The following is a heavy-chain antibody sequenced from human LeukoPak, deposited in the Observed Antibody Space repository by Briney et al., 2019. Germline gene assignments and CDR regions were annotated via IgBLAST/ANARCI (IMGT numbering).Heavy chain of an antibody. Sequence: ASVKVSCKASGYTFTGYYMHWVRQAPGQGLEWMGWINPNSAGTNYAQKFQGRVTMNRDTSISTAYMELSRLRSDDTGVYYCARGIVLMVYASFDYWGQGTLVTVSS. D-gene: IGHD2-8*01. CDR3: ARGIVLMVYASFDY. V-gene: IGHV1-2*02. J-gene: IGHJ4*02. CDR1: GYTFTGYY. CDR2: INPNSAGT.